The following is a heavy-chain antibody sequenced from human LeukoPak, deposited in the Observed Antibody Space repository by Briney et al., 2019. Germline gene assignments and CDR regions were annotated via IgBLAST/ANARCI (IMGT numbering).Heavy chain of an antibody. D-gene: IGHD2/OR15-2a*01. J-gene: IGHJ3*01. V-gene: IGHV4-61*01. Sequence: PSETLSLTCIVSGDSVIWSNYYWSWIRQLPGKGLEWIGYIYYTGSTNYNPSLKSRVTISVDTSKNQFSLKLSSVTAADTAVCYCASHLGELDAFDLWGQGTMVIVSS. CDR3: ASHLGELDAFDL. CDR1: GDSVIWSNYY. CDR2: IYYTGST.